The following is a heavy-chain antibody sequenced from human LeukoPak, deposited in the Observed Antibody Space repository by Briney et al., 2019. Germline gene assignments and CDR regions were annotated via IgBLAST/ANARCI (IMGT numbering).Heavy chain of an antibody. CDR1: GFTFDDYA. CDR3: AKDLGDGYNRNYGMDV. J-gene: IGHJ6*02. CDR2: ISWNSGSI. D-gene: IGHD5-24*01. V-gene: IGHV3-9*01. Sequence: GRSLRLSCAASGFTFDDYAMHWVRQAPGKGLEWVSSISWNSGSIGYADSVKGRFTISSDNAKNSLYLQMNSLRAEDTALYYCAKDLGDGYNRNYGMDVWGQGTTVTVSS.